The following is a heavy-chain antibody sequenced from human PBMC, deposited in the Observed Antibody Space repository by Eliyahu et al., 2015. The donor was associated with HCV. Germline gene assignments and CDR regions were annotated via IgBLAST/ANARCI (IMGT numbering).Heavy chain of an antibody. J-gene: IGHJ2*01. D-gene: IGHD2-15*01. CDR1: GFTLSAYT. Sequence: EQLVESGGGLVKPGGSLRLSCVTSGFTLSAYTMGWVRQAPGKGXGWVXXXXSSGTXRHYGDSMEGRFXSSRDNTRQSLFLEMNSLTEDXTALYYCARTGRDHWFFDLWGRGTLVTVSS. CDR2: XXSSGTXR. V-gene: IGHV3-21*02. CDR3: ARTGRDHWFFDL.